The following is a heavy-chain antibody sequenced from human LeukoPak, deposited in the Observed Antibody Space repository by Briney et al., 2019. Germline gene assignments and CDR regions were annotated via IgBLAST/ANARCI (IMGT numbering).Heavy chain of an antibody. Sequence: SETLSLTCTVSGGSISSYYWSWIRQPPGKGLEWLGYIYYSGSTNYNPSLKSRVTISVDTSKNQFSLKLSSVTAADTAVYYCARDLGYSRSNNWFDHWGQGTLVTVSS. CDR2: IYYSGST. J-gene: IGHJ5*02. V-gene: IGHV4-59*01. CDR3: ARDLGYSRSNNWFDH. D-gene: IGHD6-13*01. CDR1: GGSISSYY.